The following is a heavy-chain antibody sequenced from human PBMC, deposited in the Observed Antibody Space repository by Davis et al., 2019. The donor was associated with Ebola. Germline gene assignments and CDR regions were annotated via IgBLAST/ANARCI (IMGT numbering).Heavy chain of an antibody. V-gene: IGHV3-23*01. CDR3: AKDGWAYSYGTDY. Sequence: GESLKISCAASGFVFSSYVMSWVRRAPGKGLEWVSTLGLSADTYYADSVKGRFTISRDNSNNTLYLQMNSLRAEDTAVYYCAKDGWAYSYGTDYWGQGTLVTVSS. CDR2: LGLSADT. D-gene: IGHD5-18*01. CDR1: GFVFSSYV. J-gene: IGHJ4*02.